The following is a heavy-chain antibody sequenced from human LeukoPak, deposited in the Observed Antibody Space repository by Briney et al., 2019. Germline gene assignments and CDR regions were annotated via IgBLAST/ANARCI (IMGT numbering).Heavy chain of an antibody. D-gene: IGHD1-26*01. J-gene: IGHJ4*01. CDR1: GGSINNYY. CDR2: IYSSGST. V-gene: IGHV4-4*07. CDR3: ARATAGVKATTGFDY. Sequence: SETLSLTCTVSGGSINNYYWSWIRQPADKGLEWIGRIYSSGSTKYNPSLKSRVTMSVDTSKNQFSLKLKSVTAADTAVYYCARATAGVKATTGFDYWGHGTLVTVAS.